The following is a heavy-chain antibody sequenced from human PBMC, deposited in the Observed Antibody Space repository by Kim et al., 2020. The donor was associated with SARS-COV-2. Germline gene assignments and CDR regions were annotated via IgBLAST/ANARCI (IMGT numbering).Heavy chain of an antibody. D-gene: IGHD3-22*01. CDR2: IIPIFGTA. CDR1: GGTFSSYA. CDR3: AREPTPFQGMIVVGGAVTFYYGMDV. J-gene: IGHJ6*02. Sequence: SVKVSCKASGGTFSSYAISWVRQAPGQGLEWMGGIIPIFGTANYAQKFQGRVTITADESTSTAYMELSSLRSEDTAVYYCAREPTPFQGMIVVGGAVTFYYGMDVWGQGTTVTVSS. V-gene: IGHV1-69*13.